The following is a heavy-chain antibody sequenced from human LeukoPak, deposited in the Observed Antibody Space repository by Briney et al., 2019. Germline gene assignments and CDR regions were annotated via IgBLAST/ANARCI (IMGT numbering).Heavy chain of an antibody. CDR3: ASRLITGTTNYYFDY. CDR2: IYYSGST. CDR1: GGSISSSSYY. J-gene: IGHJ4*02. V-gene: IGHV4-39*01. D-gene: IGHD1-7*01. Sequence: PSETLSLTCTVSGGSISSSSYYWGWIRQPPGTGLEWIGSIYYSGSTYYNPSLKSRVTISVDTSKNQFSLKLSSVTAADTAVYYCASRLITGTTNYYFDYWGQGTLVTVSS.